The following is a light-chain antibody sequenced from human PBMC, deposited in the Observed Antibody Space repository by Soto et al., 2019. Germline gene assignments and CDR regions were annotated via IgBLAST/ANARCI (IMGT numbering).Light chain of an antibody. Sequence: DIQMAQSPSSLSASVGDRVTITCRASQGISNYLAWYQQTPDKFPRLLIYAASTLQSGVSSRFSGSGSGTDFTLTISSLQPEDVATYYCQEYNSAPEAFGQGTKVDIK. J-gene: IGKJ1*01. CDR2: AAS. CDR1: QGISNY. CDR3: QEYNSAPEA. V-gene: IGKV1-27*01.